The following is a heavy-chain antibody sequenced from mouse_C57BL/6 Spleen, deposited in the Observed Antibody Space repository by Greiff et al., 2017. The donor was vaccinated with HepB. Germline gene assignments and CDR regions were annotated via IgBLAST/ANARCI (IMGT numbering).Heavy chain of an antibody. J-gene: IGHJ4*01. CDR1: GYTFTDYN. V-gene: IGHV1-18*01. CDR3: ARGDAMDY. CDR2: INPNTGGT. Sequence: EVQLQQSGPELVKPGASVKIPCKASGYTFTDYNMDWVKQSHGKSLEWIGDINPNTGGTIYNQKFKGKATLTVDKSSSTAYMELRSLTSEDTAVYYCARGDAMDYWGQGTSVTVSS.